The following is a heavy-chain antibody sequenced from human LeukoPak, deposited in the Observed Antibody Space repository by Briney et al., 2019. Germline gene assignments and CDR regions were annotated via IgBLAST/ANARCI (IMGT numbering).Heavy chain of an antibody. V-gene: IGHV4-34*01. D-gene: IGHD2-2*01. J-gene: IGHJ5*02. Sequence: SETLSFTRAVYGRSFSGYYWSWIRQPPGKGLEWIGEINHSGSTNYNPSLKSRVTISVDTSKNQFSLKLSSVTAADTAVYYCARLMSRYDWLDPWGQGTLVTVSS. CDR2: INHSGST. CDR1: GRSFSGYY. CDR3: ARLMSRYDWLDP.